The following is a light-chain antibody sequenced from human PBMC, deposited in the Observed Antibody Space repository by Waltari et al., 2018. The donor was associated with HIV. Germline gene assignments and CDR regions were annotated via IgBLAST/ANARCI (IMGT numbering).Light chain of an antibody. CDR2: KDS. J-gene: IGLJ3*02. CDR3: QSADSSGTV. CDR1: ALPKQY. Sequence: SYELTQPPSVSVSPGQTARITCSGDALPKQYAYWYQQKPGQAPVLVIYKDSERPSGIPERFSGSSSGTTVTLTISGVQAEDEADYYGQSADSSGTVFGGGTKLTVL. V-gene: IGLV3-25*03.